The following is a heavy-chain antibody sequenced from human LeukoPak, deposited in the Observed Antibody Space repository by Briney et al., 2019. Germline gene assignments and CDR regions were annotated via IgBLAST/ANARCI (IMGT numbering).Heavy chain of an antibody. D-gene: IGHD3-3*01. CDR2: IYCSGST. CDR3: ARVSGFWSGYPNWFDP. Sequence: PSETLSLTCTVSGGSISSSSYYWSWIRQPPGKGLEWIGYIYCSGSTNYNPSLKSRVTISVDTSKNQFSLKLSSVTAADTAVYYCARVSGFWSGYPNWFDPWGQGTLVTVSS. J-gene: IGHJ5*02. CDR1: GGSISSSSYY. V-gene: IGHV4-61*01.